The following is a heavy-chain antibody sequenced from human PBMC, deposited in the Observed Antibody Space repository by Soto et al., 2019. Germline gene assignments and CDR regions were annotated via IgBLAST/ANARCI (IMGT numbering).Heavy chain of an antibody. CDR3: ARDRMIFGVVEGHYGMDV. CDR1: GGSISSGDYY. D-gene: IGHD3-3*01. Sequence: SETLSLTCTVSGGSISSGDYYWSWIRQPPGKGLEWIGYIYYSGSTYYNPSLKSRVTISVDTSKNQFSLKLSSVTAADTAVYYCARDRMIFGVVEGHYGMDVWGQGTTVTVSS. V-gene: IGHV4-30-4*01. J-gene: IGHJ6*02. CDR2: IYYSGST.